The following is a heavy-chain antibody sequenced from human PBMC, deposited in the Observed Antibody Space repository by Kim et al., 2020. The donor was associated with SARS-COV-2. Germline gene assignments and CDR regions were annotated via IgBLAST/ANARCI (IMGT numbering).Heavy chain of an antibody. CDR1: GGSISDYNSY. D-gene: IGHD3-10*01. J-gene: IGHJ6*01. V-gene: IGHV4-39*01. CDR2: IYYSGST. Sequence: SETLSLTCTVSGGSISDYNSYWGWIRQSPGRGLEWIGSIYYSGSTYYNPSFKSRVTISVDTSKHQISLKLRSVTAADTAVYYCARARGGYNYYYGMDVWG. CDR3: ARARGGYNYYYGMDV.